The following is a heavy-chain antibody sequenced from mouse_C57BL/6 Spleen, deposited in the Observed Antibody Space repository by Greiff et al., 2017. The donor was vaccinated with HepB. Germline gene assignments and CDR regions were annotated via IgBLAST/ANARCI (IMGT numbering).Heavy chain of an antibody. Sequence: QVQLKQPGTELVKPGASVKLSCKASGYTFTSYWMHWVKQRPGQGLEWIGNINPSNGGTNYNEKFKSKATLTVDKSSSTAYMQLSSLTSEDSAVYYCASYDGYYAYFAYWGQGTLVTVSA. V-gene: IGHV1-53*01. CDR3: ASYDGYYAYFAY. CDR1: GYTFTSYW. J-gene: IGHJ3*01. D-gene: IGHD2-3*01. CDR2: INPSNGGT.